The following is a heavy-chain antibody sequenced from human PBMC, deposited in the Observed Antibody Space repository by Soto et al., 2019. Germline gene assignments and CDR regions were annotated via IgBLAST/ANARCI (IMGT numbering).Heavy chain of an antibody. Sequence: EMQLLESGGGLVQAGGSLRLSCAASGFTVSSYALNWVRQAPGKGLEWVSGISASTYYADSVKGRFTFSRDTSKNTLYLQMNSLRAEDTAIYFCAIRMYSTRWYYLDYWGQGTLVTVSS. V-gene: IGHV3-23*01. D-gene: IGHD6-13*01. CDR1: GFTVSSYA. J-gene: IGHJ4*02. CDR2: ISAST. CDR3: AIRMYSTRWYYLDY.